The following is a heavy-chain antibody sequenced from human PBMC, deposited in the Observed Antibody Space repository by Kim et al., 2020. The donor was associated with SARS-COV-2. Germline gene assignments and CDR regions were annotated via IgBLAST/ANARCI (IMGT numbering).Heavy chain of an antibody. J-gene: IGHJ4*03. D-gene: IGHD5-12*01. CDR1: GFTFSDYG. CDR3: AKDGEFGYGDYVGFFDN. CDR2: ISNAGNNK. Sequence: GGSLRLSCAASGFTFSDYGMHWVRQAPGRGLEWVAIISNAGNNKYYVDSVKGRFTISRDNSKNTVYLHMNSLRAEDTAVYYRAKDGEFGYGDYVGFFDN. V-gene: IGHV3-30*18.